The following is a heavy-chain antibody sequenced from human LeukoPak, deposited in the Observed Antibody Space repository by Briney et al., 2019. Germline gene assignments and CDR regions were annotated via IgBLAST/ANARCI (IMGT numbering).Heavy chain of an antibody. Sequence: SETLSLTCAVYGGSFSGYYWSWIRQPPGKGLEWIGEINHSRSTNYNPSLKSRVTISVDTSKNQFSLKLSSVTAADTAVYYCARGFSCSSTSCQRDDAFDIWGQGTMVTVSS. CDR1: GGSFSGYY. CDR2: INHSRST. CDR3: ARGFSCSSTSCQRDDAFDI. J-gene: IGHJ3*02. D-gene: IGHD2-2*01. V-gene: IGHV4-34*01.